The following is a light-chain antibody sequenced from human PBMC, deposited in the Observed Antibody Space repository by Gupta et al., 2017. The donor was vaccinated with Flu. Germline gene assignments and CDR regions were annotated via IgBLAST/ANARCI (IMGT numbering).Light chain of an antibody. V-gene: IGKV1-9*01. CDR3: QQQNSYPVT. Sequence: DILLNKYPSILSASVGDRVTITCRASQRISSYLAWYQQKPGKAPKLLIYGASTLQSGVPSRFSGSGYGTEFTLTISSLQPEDFAIYYCQQQNSYPVTFGQGTQVDIK. CDR2: GAS. CDR1: QRISSY. J-gene: IGKJ5*01.